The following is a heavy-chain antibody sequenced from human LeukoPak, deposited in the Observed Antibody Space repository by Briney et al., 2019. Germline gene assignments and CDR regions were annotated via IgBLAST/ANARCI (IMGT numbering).Heavy chain of an antibody. J-gene: IGHJ6*04. CDR2: TYYRSKYYN. D-gene: IGHD3-9*01. CDR3: ARDHILTGYNYYYYGLDV. Sequence: SQTLSLTCAISGDTVSSNRAAWDWIRQSPSRGLEWLGRTYYRSKYYNDYAVSMKSRITIYADTSKNQLSLQLTSATPEDTAVYYCARDHILTGYNYYYYGLDVWGKGTTVTVSS. CDR1: GDTVSSNRAA. V-gene: IGHV6-1*01.